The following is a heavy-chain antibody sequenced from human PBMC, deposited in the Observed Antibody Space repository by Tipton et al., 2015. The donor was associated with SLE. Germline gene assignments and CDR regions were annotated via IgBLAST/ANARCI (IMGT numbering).Heavy chain of an antibody. J-gene: IGHJ4*02. D-gene: IGHD1-26*01. CDR2: IYYGGTI. V-gene: IGHV4-28*02. CDR1: VYSISSSHW. CDR3: ARGRGGASSDY. Sequence: LRLSCNVSVYSISSSHWWGWIRQPPGKGLEWIGHIYYGGTIYYNPSLKSRVAMSIDTSKNQFSLKLSSVTAADTAVYYCARGRGGASSDYWGQGTLVTVSS.